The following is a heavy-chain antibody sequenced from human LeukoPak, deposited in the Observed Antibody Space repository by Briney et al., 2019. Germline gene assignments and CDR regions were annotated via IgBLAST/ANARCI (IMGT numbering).Heavy chain of an antibody. D-gene: IGHD3-9*01. V-gene: IGHV1-24*01. CDR2: LDPEDGET. Sequence: GASVKVSCKASGYTFTGYYMHWVRLAPGKGLEWMGGLDPEDGETFYAQKFQGRVTMTEDTSTDTAYMELSSLRSEDTALYYCTTVGDLVFDHWGQGTLVTVSS. CDR3: TTVGDLVFDH. CDR1: GYTFTGYY. J-gene: IGHJ4*02.